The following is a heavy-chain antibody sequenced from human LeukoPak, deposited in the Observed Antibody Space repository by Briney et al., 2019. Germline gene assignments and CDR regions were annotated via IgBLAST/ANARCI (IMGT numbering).Heavy chain of an antibody. J-gene: IGHJ4*02. CDR3: ARGENTYIDY. V-gene: IGHV3-21*01. Sequence: GGSLRLSCAASGFTFSSYSMNWVRLAPGKGLEWVSSISSGSSRIYYADSVEGRFTISRDNAENSLYLQMNSLRAEDTAVYYCARGENTYIDYWGQGTLVTVSS. CDR2: ISSGSSRI. CDR1: GFTFSSYS. D-gene: IGHD3-16*01.